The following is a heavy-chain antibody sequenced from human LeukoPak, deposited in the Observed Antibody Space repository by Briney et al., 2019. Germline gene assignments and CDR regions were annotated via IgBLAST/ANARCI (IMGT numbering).Heavy chain of an antibody. CDR3: TKGYYEPFDS. CDR2: ISDSGRT. J-gene: IGHJ4*02. CDR1: GASVNSYY. V-gene: IGHV4-59*02. D-gene: IGHD3-22*01. Sequence: PSETLSLTCTVSGASVNSYYWDWIRQPPGKGLEWIGCISDSGRTYYNPSLKSRVTISLGTSNNQFSLRLTSVTAADSAMYYCTKGYYEPFDSWGKGTLVTVSS.